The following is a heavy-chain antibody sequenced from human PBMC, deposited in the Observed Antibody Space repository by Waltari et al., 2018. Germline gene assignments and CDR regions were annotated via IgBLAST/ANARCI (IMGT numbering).Heavy chain of an antibody. CDR3: ARTRWSSTSCYSDY. J-gene: IGHJ4*02. CDR2: IKQDGSEK. Sequence: EVQLVESGGGLVQPGGSLRLSCAASGFTFSSYWMSWVRQAPGKGREGVANIKQDGSEKYYVDSVKGRFTISRDNAKNSLYLQMNSLRAEDTAVYYCARTRWSSTSCYSDYWGQGTLVTVSS. V-gene: IGHV3-7*01. CDR1: GFTFSSYW. D-gene: IGHD2-2*01.